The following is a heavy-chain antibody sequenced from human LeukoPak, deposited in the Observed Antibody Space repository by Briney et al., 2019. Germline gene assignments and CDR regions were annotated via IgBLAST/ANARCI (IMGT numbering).Heavy chain of an antibody. CDR1: GYSFTSYW. Sequence: GESLKISCKGSGYSFTSYWIGWVRQMPGKGLEWMGVIYPGDSDTRYSPSFQGQVTISADKSISTAYLQWSSLKASDTAMYYCARPYSNYGLPFDYWGQGTLVTVSS. V-gene: IGHV5-51*01. CDR2: IYPGDSDT. D-gene: IGHD4-11*01. J-gene: IGHJ4*02. CDR3: ARPYSNYGLPFDY.